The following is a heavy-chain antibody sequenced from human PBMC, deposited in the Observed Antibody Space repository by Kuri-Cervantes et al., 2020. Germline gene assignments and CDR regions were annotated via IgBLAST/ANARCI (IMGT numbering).Heavy chain of an antibody. Sequence: SVKVSCKASGGTFSSYAISWVRQAPGQGLEWMGGIIPIFGTANYAQKFQGRVTITADESTSTAYMELSSLRSEDTAVYYCAREYSGSYSRYYGMDVWGQGTTVTVSS. CDR2: IIPIFGTA. V-gene: IGHV1-69*13. D-gene: IGHD1-26*01. CDR1: GGTFSSYA. J-gene: IGHJ6*02. CDR3: AREYSGSYSRYYGMDV.